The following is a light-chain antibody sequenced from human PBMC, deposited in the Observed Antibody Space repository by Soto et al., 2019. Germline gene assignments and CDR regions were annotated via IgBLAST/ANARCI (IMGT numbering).Light chain of an antibody. Sequence: QSVLTPPASVSGSPGQSITISCTGTSSDVGDYNYVSWYQQHPGKAPKLLISEVSDRPSGISHRFSGSKSGNTASLTISVLQAEDEADYYCSSYTSGGSLYVFGSGTKVTVL. CDR1: SSDVGDYNY. V-gene: IGLV2-14*01. J-gene: IGLJ1*01. CDR2: EVS. CDR3: SSYTSGGSLYV.